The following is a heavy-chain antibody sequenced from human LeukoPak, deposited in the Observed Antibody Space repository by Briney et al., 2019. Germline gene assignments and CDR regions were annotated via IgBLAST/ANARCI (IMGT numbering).Heavy chain of an antibody. V-gene: IGHV3-48*03. J-gene: IGHJ6*04. CDR2: ISRSATTI. CDR3: AELGITMIGGV. CDR1: GFKFSSYE. Sequence: PGGSLRLSCAASGFKFSSYEMNWVRQAPGKGLEWVSYISRSATTIYYADSVKGRFTISRDNAKNSLYLQMNSLRAEDTAVYYCAELGITMIGGVWGKGTTVTISS. D-gene: IGHD3-10*02.